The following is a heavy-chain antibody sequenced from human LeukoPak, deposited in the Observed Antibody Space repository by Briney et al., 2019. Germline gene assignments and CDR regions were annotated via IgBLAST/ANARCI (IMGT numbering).Heavy chain of an antibody. CDR3: ARELTMVRGVIHYYYYYGMDV. D-gene: IGHD3-10*01. V-gene: IGHV3-30*04. CDR1: GFTFSSYA. J-gene: IGHJ6*02. CDR2: ISYDGSNT. Sequence: GGSLRLSCAPSGFTFSSYAMHWVRQAPGKGREWGAVISYDGSNTYYADSVKGRFTISRDNSKNTLYLQMNSLRAEDTAVYYCARELTMVRGVIHYYYYYGMDVWGQGTTVTVSS.